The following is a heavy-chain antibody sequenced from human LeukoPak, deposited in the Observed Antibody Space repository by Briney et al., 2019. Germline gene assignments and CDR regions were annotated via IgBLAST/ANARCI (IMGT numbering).Heavy chain of an antibody. CDR2: IIPIFGTA. J-gene: IGHJ3*02. Sequence: GSSVKVSCTASGGIFSRYAISWVRQAPGQGLEWMGGIIPIFGTANYAQKFQGRVTITADESTSTAYMELSSLRSEDTAVYFCARVRVVGLGLDNAFDIWGQGTVVTVSS. D-gene: IGHD2-15*01. CDR3: ARVRVVGLGLDNAFDI. V-gene: IGHV1-69*01. CDR1: GGIFSRYA.